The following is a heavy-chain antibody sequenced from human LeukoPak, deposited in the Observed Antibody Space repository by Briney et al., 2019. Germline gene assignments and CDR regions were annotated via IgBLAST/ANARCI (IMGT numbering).Heavy chain of an antibody. J-gene: IGHJ4*02. Sequence: YPSETLSLTWTVSGGSISSDYWSWIRQPAGNGLEWIGRIYTSGSTNTNPSLKSRVTMSVDTSNNQFSLKLSSVTAADTAVYYCARGPYYDILTGYYDLDYWGQGTLVTVSS. CDR3: ARGPYYDILTGYYDLDY. CDR1: GGSISSDY. CDR2: IYTSGST. V-gene: IGHV4-4*07. D-gene: IGHD3-9*01.